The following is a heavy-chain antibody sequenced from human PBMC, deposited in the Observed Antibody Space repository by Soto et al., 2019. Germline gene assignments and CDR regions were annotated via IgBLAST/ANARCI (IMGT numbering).Heavy chain of an antibody. V-gene: IGHV3-23*01. CDR3: AKDRSVPPHGRVDAFDI. CDR2: ISGSGGST. D-gene: IGHD3-3*01. J-gene: IGHJ3*02. CDR1: GFTFSSYA. Sequence: GGSLRLSCAASGFTFSSYAMSWVRQAPGKGLEWVSAISGSGGSTYYADSVKGRFTISRDNSKNTLYLQMNSLRAEDTAVYYCAKDRSVPPHGRVDAFDIWGQGTMVTVSS.